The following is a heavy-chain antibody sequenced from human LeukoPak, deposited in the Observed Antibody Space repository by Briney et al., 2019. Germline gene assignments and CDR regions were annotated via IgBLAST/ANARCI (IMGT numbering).Heavy chain of an antibody. Sequence: SETLSLTCTVSGGSISSGGYYWSWIRQHPGKGLEWIGYIYYSGSTYYNPSLKSRVTISVDTSKNQFSLKLSSVTAADSAVYYCATTGYYGIFDYWGQGTLVTVSS. V-gene: IGHV4-31*03. CDR2: IYYSGST. CDR3: ATTGYYGIFDY. J-gene: IGHJ4*02. D-gene: IGHD3-9*01. CDR1: GGSISSGGYY.